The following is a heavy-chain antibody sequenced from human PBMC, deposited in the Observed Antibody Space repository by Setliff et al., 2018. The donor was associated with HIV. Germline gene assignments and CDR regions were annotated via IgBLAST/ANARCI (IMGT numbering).Heavy chain of an antibody. V-gene: IGHV4-61*03. Sequence: SETLSLTCTVSGGSISSGSYYWSWIRQPPGKGLEWIGYIYYSGSTNYNPSLKSRVTISVDTSKNHFSLKLRSVTAADTAVYYCAQLGMGDDFDYWGQGTLVTVSS. CDR2: IYYSGST. CDR1: GGSISSGSYY. J-gene: IGHJ4*02. CDR3: AQLGMGDDFDY. D-gene: IGHD1-1*01.